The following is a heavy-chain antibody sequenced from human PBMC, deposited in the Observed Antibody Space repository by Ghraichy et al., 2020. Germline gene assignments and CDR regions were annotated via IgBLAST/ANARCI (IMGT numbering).Heavy chain of an antibody. CDR2: ISGSGGST. J-gene: IGHJ6*02. Sequence: GESLNISCAASGFTFSSYAMSWVRQAPGKGLEWVSAISGSGGSTYYADSVKGRFTISRDNSKNTLYLQMNSLRAEDTAVYYCAAIGTVTLTYYYYGMDVWGQGTTVTVSS. V-gene: IGHV3-23*01. CDR1: GFTFSSYA. D-gene: IGHD4-17*01. CDR3: AAIGTVTLTYYYYGMDV.